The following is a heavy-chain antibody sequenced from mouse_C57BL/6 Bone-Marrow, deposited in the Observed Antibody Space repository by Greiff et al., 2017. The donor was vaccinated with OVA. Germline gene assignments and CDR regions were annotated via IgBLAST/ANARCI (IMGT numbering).Heavy chain of an antibody. CDR3: ARDRGDGYYCAWFAY. CDR1: GFTFSSYA. D-gene: IGHD2-3*01. Sequence: EVKLVESGGGLVKPGGSLKLSCAASGFTFSSYAMSWVRQTPEKRLEWVATISDGGSYTYYPDNVKGRFTISRDNAKNNLYLQMSHLKSEDTAMYYCARDRGDGYYCAWFAYWGQGTLVTVSA. J-gene: IGHJ3*01. CDR2: ISDGGSYT. V-gene: IGHV5-4*01.